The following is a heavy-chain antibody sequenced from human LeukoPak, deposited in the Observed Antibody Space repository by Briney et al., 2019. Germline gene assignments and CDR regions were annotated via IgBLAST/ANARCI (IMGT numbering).Heavy chain of an antibody. CDR3: ARGALWLKIAAAGQSPLDY. J-gene: IGHJ4*02. D-gene: IGHD6-13*01. CDR1: RYTFTGYY. CDR2: INPNSGGT. V-gene: IGHV1-2*02. Sequence: ASVKVSCKASRYTFTGYYMHWVRQAPGQGLEWMGWINPNSGGTNYAQKFQGRVTMTRDTSISTVYMELSRLRSDDTAVYYCARGALWLKIAAAGQSPLDYWGQGTLVTVSS.